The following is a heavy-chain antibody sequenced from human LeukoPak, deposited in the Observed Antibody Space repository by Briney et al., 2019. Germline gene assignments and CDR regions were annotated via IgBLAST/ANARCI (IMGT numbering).Heavy chain of an antibody. Sequence: GGSLRLSCAASGFTFSDYYMSWIRQAPGKGLEWVSYISSSGSTIYYADSVKGRFTISRDNAKNSLYLQMNSLRAEDTAVYYCAREAQSNYDILSGDGMDVWGQGTTVTVSS. CDR2: ISSSGSTI. CDR1: GFTFSDYY. D-gene: IGHD3-9*01. J-gene: IGHJ6*02. CDR3: AREAQSNYDILSGDGMDV. V-gene: IGHV3-11*04.